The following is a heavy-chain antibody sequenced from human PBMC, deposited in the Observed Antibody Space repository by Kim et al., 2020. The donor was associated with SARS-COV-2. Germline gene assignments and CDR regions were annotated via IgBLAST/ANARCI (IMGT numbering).Heavy chain of an antibody. CDR2: ST. D-gene: IGHD6-13*01. V-gene: IGHV3-23*01. CDR3: AKDIAEFDY. J-gene: IGHJ4*02. Sequence: STYYADSVKGRFTISRDNSKNTLYLQMNSLRAEDTAVYYCAKDIAEFDYWGQGTLVTVSS.